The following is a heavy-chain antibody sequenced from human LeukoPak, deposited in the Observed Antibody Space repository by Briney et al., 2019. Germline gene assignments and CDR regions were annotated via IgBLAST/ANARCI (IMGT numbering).Heavy chain of an antibody. CDR3: ASEGLVVVPAALTN. Sequence: GSLRLSCAASGFTFSSYGMHWVRQAPGKGLEWVAVIWYDGSNKYYADSVKGRFTISRDNSKNTLYLQMNSLRAEDTAVYYCASEGLVVVPAALTNWGQGTLVTVSS. CDR1: GFTFSSYG. J-gene: IGHJ4*02. D-gene: IGHD2-2*01. CDR2: IWYDGSNK. V-gene: IGHV3-33*01.